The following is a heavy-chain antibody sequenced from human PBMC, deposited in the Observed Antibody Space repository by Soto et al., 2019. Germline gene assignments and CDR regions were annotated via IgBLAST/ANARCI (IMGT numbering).Heavy chain of an antibody. CDR1: GFTFSSYS. Sequence: RGSLKISCKASGFTFSSYSLGWVRHMPGKGLQWMGNIFSSDSSAKYSPSFVGQVTISVDRSINTAYLQWSSLKASDTAIYYCGTWRGSSWFDYWGPGTLVTVSS. D-gene: IGHD2-2*01. CDR2: IFSSDSSA. J-gene: IGHJ4*02. V-gene: IGHV5-51*01. CDR3: GTWRGSSWFDY.